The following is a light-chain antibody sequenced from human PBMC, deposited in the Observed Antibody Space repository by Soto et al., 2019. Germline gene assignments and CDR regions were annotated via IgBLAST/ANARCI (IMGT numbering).Light chain of an antibody. Sequence: EIVMTQSPATLFVSPGERATLSCRASQSVRSNLAWYQQKPGQAPRLLIYAASTRATGIPARFSGSGSGTEFTLTFSSLQSEDFALYYCQQYNNWPPYTFGQGTKLEIK. J-gene: IGKJ2*01. CDR2: AAS. CDR1: QSVRSN. CDR3: QQYNNWPPYT. V-gene: IGKV3-15*01.